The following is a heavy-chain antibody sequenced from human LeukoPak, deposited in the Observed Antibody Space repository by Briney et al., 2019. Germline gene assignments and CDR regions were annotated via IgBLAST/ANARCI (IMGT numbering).Heavy chain of an antibody. CDR1: GGSFSGYY. D-gene: IGHD3-22*01. Sequence: PSETLSLTCAVYGGSFSGYYWSWIRQPPGKGLEWIGEINHSGSTNYNPSLKSRVTTSVDTSKNQFSLKLSSVTAADTAVYYCARGETYYYDSSGSSYYFDYWGQGTLVTVSS. CDR2: INHSGST. CDR3: ARGETYYYDSSGSSYYFDY. V-gene: IGHV4-34*01. J-gene: IGHJ4*02.